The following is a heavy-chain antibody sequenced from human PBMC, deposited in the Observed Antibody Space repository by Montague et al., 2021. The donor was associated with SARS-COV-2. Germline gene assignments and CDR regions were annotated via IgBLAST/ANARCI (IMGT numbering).Heavy chain of an antibody. CDR3: ASDPRYSLSWSFDY. D-gene: IGHD6-13*01. CDR1: GDSDAGVAVR. CDR2: SYYMPKKNN. J-gene: IGHJ4*02. Sequence: CAISGDSDAGVAVRRRSVEQTPEIHLQWLVGSYYMPKKNNDYAVXVKSRMTISPDTSKNQFSLQLSSVTPEDRAVYYCASDPRYSLSWSFDYWGQGTLVTVSS. V-gene: IGHV6-1*01.